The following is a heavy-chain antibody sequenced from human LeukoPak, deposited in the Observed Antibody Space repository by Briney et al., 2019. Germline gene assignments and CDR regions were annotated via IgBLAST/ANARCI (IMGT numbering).Heavy chain of an antibody. V-gene: IGHV4-59*05. Sequence: GSLRLSCTSSGFTVSSTYISWVRQAPGKGLEWLGTIYNGGRTSYNPSLTSRVTISVDTSKSQFSLRLNSVTAADTAVFYCAGGSYSSGWYPYFEFWGQGALVTVSS. CDR1: GFTVSSTY. CDR3: AGGSYSSGWYPYFEF. CDR2: IYNGGRT. D-gene: IGHD6-19*01. J-gene: IGHJ4*02.